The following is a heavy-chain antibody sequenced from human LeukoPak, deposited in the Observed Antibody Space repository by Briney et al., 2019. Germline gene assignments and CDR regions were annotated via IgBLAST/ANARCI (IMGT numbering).Heavy chain of an antibody. CDR2: ISAFNGDT. V-gene: IGHV1-18*01. Sequence: ASVKVSCKASGYSFNTYGIGWVRQAPGQGLEWMGWISAFNGDTKYAQKIQGRVTMTTDTSTRTANMDLRSLRSDDTAVYYCARNLPFSGSYYQTGNYYYYMDVWGKGTTVTISS. CDR1: GYSFNTYG. J-gene: IGHJ6*03. CDR3: ARNLPFSGSYYQTGNYYYYMDV. D-gene: IGHD3-10*01.